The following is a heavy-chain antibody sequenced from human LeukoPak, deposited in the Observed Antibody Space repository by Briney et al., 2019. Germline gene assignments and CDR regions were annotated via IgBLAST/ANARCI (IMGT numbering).Heavy chain of an antibody. CDR1: GFTFSDYY. D-gene: IGHD1-26*01. CDR2: IHTSGAS. CDR3: ARLGSYHDF. J-gene: IGHJ4*02. Sequence: GSLRLSCAASGFTFSDYYMSWIRQAPGKGLEWMGHIHTSGASRYYPSLESRLTLSIDTSRNHLSLKLTSVTAADTAVYFCARLGSYHDFWGQGALVTVSS. V-gene: IGHV4-4*09.